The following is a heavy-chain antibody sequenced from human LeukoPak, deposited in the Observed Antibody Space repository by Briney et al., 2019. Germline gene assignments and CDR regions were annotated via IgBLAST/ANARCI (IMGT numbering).Heavy chain of an antibody. CDR3: ARGVWGSYRYNGGVYFDY. CDR1: GGTFSSYT. D-gene: IGHD3-16*02. CDR2: IIPILGIA. J-gene: IGHJ4*02. Sequence: SVKVSCKASGGTFSSYTISWVRQAPGQGLEWMGRIIPILGIANYAQKFQGRVTITADKSTSTAYMELSSLSSEDTAVYYCARGVWGSYRYNGGVYFDYWGQGTLVTVSS. V-gene: IGHV1-69*02.